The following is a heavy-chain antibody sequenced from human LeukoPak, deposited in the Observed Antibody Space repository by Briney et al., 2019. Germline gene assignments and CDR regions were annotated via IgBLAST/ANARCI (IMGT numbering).Heavy chain of an antibody. CDR3: ARQVAVVEPTDPNWFDS. Sequence: SETLSLTCTVAGDSISSGSHYWGWIRLPPGNGLEWIGSIFYSGRTYYTPSLKSRVTMSLDTSKNQFSLRLTSVTAADTAVYYCARQVAVVEPTDPNWFDSWGQGTLVTVSS. V-gene: IGHV4-39*07. CDR2: IFYSGRT. J-gene: IGHJ5*01. D-gene: IGHD2-21*01. CDR1: GDSISSGSHY.